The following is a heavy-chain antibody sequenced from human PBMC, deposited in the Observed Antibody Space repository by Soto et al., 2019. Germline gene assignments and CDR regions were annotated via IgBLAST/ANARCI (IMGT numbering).Heavy chain of an antibody. V-gene: IGHV3-7*01. J-gene: IGHJ6*02. D-gene: IGHD2-15*01. CDR2: IKQDGSEK. Sequence: GGSLRLSRAASGFTFSSYWMSWVRQAPGKGLEWVANIKQDGSEKYYVDSVKGRFTISRDNAKNSLYLQMNSLRAEDTAAYYCAREWSTTRLTPVVEYGMDVWGQGTTVTVSS. CDR3: AREWSTTRLTPVVEYGMDV. CDR1: GFTFSSYW.